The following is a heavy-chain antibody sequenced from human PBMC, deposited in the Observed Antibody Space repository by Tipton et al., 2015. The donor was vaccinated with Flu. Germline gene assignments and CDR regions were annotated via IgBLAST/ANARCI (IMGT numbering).Heavy chain of an antibody. D-gene: IGHD3-22*01. J-gene: IGHJ6*02. CDR2: ISWDGGST. CDR3: AKDNAYNYYDSSGYRGMDV. Sequence: GSLRLSCAASGFTFDDYAMHWVRQAPGKGLEWVSLISWDGGSTYYADSVKGRFTISRDNSENFLYLQMNSLRAEDTALYYCAKDNAYNYYDSSGYRGMDVWGQGTTVTVSS. CDR1: GFTFDDYA. V-gene: IGHV3-43D*03.